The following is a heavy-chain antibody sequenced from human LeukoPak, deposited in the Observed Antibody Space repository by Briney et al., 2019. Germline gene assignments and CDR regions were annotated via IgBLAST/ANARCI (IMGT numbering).Heavy chain of an antibody. J-gene: IGHJ4*02. Sequence: GGSLRLSCAASGFDFDDYAMQWVRQAPGKGLEWVSGISWNSNTKGYADSVKGRFTISRDNAKHSLYLQMDSLRPEDTALYYCAKDIVGSAMTGIDYWGQGTLVTVSS. CDR1: GFDFDDYA. D-gene: IGHD1-1*01. CDR2: ISWNSNTK. V-gene: IGHV3-9*01. CDR3: AKDIVGSAMTGIDY.